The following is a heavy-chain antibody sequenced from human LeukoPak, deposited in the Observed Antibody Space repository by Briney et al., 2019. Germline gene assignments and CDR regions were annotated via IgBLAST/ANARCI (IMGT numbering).Heavy chain of an antibody. CDR2: ISGSGGST. CDR3: ARDRGYSYPHDASDF. CDR1: GLTFSGFA. Sequence: GGSLRLSCAASGLTFSGFAMTWVRQAPGKGLEWVSAISGSGGSTYYADSVKGRFTISRDNSKNTLYLQMNSLRAEDTAVYYCARDRGYSYPHDASDFWGQGTLVTVSS. J-gene: IGHJ3*01. D-gene: IGHD5-18*01. V-gene: IGHV3-23*01.